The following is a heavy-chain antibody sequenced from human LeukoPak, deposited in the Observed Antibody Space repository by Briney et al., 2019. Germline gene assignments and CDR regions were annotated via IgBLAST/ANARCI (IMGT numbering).Heavy chain of an antibody. D-gene: IGHD2-15*01. CDR3: ARDADIVVVVAATRDYYFDY. Sequence: GGSLRLSCAASGFTFSSYSMNWVPQAPGKGLEWVSAISSSSSYIYYADSVKGRFTISRDNAKNSLYLQMNSLRAEDTAVYYCARDADIVVVVAATRDYYFDYWGQGTLVTVSS. CDR2: ISSSSSYI. J-gene: IGHJ4*02. V-gene: IGHV3-21*01. CDR1: GFTFSSYS.